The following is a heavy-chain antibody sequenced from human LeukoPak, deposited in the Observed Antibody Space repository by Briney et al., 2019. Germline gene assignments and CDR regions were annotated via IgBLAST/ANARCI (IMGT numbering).Heavy chain of an antibody. CDR2: MNPNSGNT. Sequence: ASVKVSCKASGYTFTSYDINWVRQATGQGLEWMGWMNPNSGNTNYAQKFQGRVTMTRDTSISTAYMELSRLRSDDTAVYYCAREPMIVVVITESGWFDPWGQGTLVTVSS. D-gene: IGHD3-22*01. J-gene: IGHJ5*02. V-gene: IGHV1-8*01. CDR3: AREPMIVVVITESGWFDP. CDR1: GYTFTSYD.